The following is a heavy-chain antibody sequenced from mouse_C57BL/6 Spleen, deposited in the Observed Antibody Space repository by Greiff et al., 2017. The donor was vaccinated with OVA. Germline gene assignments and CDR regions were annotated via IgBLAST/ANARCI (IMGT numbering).Heavy chain of an antibody. CDR2: INYDGSST. CDR3: ARVRYDNYDAMDD. Sequence: EVKLVESEGGLVQPGSSMKLSCTASGFTFSDYYMAWVRQVPEQGLEWVANINYDGSSTYYLESLKSRFIISRDNAKNILYLQKSSLKSEDTATYYCARVRYDNYDAMDDWGQGTSVTVSS. CDR1: GFTFSDYY. J-gene: IGHJ4*01. V-gene: IGHV5-16*01. D-gene: IGHD2-1*01.